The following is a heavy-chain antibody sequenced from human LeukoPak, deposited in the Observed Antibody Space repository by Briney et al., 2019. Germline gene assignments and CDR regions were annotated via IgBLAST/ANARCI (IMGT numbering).Heavy chain of an antibody. V-gene: IGHV4-34*01. CDR1: GGSFSEYH. Sequence: PSETLSLTCAVYGGSFSEYHWTWSRQPPGKGLEWIGEINHSGSTNSYPSLKSRVTMSVDTSKNQFFLNLRSVTAADTAIYYCARGGITMVWGRVGMDVWGQGTTVTVSS. D-gene: IGHD3-10*01. CDR2: INHSGST. J-gene: IGHJ6*02. CDR3: ARGGITMVWGRVGMDV.